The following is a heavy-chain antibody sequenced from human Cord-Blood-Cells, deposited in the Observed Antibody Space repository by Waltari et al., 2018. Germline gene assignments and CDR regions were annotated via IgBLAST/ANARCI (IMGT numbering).Heavy chain of an antibody. Sequence: QVQLVQSGAEVKKPGASVKVSCKASGYTFTGYYMHWVRQAPGQGLDGMGWSNPNSGGTNNAQKFQCRVTMTRDTSISTAYMELSRLRSDDTAVYYCARNRVNWGSYYFDYWGQGTLVTVSS. V-gene: IGHV1-2*02. D-gene: IGHD7-27*01. CDR2: SNPNSGGT. CDR1: GYTFTGYY. J-gene: IGHJ4*02. CDR3: ARNRVNWGSYYFDY.